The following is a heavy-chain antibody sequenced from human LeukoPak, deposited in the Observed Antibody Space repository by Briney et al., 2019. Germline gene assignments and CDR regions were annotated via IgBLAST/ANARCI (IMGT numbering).Heavy chain of an antibody. J-gene: IGHJ6*03. CDR1: GFTFSSYE. V-gene: IGHV3-48*03. CDR3: ARAENGYSSSWSYQYYYYMDV. Sequence: GGSLRLSCAASGFTFSSYEMNWVRQAPGRGLEWVSYISSSGSTIYYADSVKGRFTISRDNAKNSLYLQMNSLRAEDTAVYYCARAENGYSSSWSYQYYYYMDVWGKGTTVTVSS. CDR2: ISSSGSTI. D-gene: IGHD6-13*01.